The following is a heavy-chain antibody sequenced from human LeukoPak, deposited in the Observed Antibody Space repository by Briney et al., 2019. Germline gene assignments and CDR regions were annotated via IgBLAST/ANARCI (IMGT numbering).Heavy chain of an antibody. CDR3: APGYDSSGYYYAFDI. CDR1: GYTLTELS. D-gene: IGHD3-22*01. J-gene: IGHJ3*02. CDR2: FDPEGGET. Sequence: GASVKVSCKVSGYTLTELSMHWVRQAPGKGLEWMGGFDPEGGETIYAQKFQGRVTMTEDTSTDTAYMELSSLRSEDTAVYYCAPGYDSSGYYYAFDIWGQGTMVTVSS. V-gene: IGHV1-24*01.